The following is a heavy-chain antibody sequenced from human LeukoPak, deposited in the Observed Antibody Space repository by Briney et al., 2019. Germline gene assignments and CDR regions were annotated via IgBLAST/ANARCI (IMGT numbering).Heavy chain of an antibody. Sequence: SETLSLTCAVYGGSFSGYYWSWIRQPPGKGLEWIGEINHSGSSNYNPSLKSRVTISVDTSKNQFSLKLSSVTAADTAVYYCARRRYYYASGSYYRFDYWGQGTLVTVSS. CDR2: INHSGSS. CDR3: ARRRYYYASGSYYRFDY. V-gene: IGHV4-34*01. D-gene: IGHD3-10*01. J-gene: IGHJ4*02. CDR1: GGSFSGYY.